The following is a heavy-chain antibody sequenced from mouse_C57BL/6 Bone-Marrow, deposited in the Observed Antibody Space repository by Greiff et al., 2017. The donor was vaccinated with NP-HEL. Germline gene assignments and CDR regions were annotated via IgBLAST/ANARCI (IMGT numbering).Heavy chain of an antibody. CDR2: IYPGDGDT. D-gene: IGHD1-1*01. V-gene: IGHV1-80*01. CDR3: ARELLRTGYWYFDV. CDR1: GYAFSSYW. Sequence: QVQLQQSGAELVKPGASVKISCKASGYAFSSYWMNWVKQRPGKGLEWIGQIYPGDGDTNYNGKFKGKATLTADKSSSTAYMQLSSLTSEDSAVYFCARELLRTGYWYFDVWGTGTTVTVSS. J-gene: IGHJ1*03.